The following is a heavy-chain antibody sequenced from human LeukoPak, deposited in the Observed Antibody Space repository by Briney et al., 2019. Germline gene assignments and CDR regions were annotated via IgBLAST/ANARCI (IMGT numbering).Heavy chain of an antibody. CDR3: ARDGEPRYWGSGYYYGMDV. J-gene: IGHJ6*02. D-gene: IGHD7-27*01. V-gene: IGHV3-23*01. CDR1: GFTFRTYA. Sequence: AGGSLRLSCAASGFTFRTYAMNGVRQARGGGVEGFSSISGCAGGTYYADSVKGRFTGCRDDSKNTLSLQMNSLRADDTAVYFCARDGEPRYWGSGYYYGMDVWGQGTTVTVSS. CDR2: ISGCAGGT.